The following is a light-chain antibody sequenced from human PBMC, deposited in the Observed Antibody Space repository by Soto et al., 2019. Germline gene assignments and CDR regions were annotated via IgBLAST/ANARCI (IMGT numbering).Light chain of an antibody. CDR2: DAS. V-gene: IGKV3-20*01. CDR3: QQYVSSPLT. J-gene: IGKJ4*01. Sequence: IVLTQSPGTLSLSPGERATLSCRASQSVSSNYLAWYQQRPGQSPRLLISDASTRATGIADRFSGSGSGTDFTLTISRLEPEDFAVYYCQQYVSSPLTFGGGTKVDIK. CDR1: QSVSSNY.